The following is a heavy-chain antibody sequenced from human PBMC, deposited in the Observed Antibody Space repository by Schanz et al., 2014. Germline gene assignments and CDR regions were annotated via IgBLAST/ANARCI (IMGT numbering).Heavy chain of an antibody. CDR1: GITFSGYS. CDR3: ARGREVVAKIFDV. D-gene: IGHD3-22*01. CDR2: ISSTSSYI. J-gene: IGHJ3*01. Sequence: EVQLVESGGGLAQPGGSLRLSCAASGITFSGYSMNWVRQAPGKGLEWVSSISSTSSYIFYADSVKGRFTISRDNAKNSLYLQMNSLRAEDTGVYYCARGREVVAKIFDVWGQGTMVTVSS. V-gene: IGHV3-21*01.